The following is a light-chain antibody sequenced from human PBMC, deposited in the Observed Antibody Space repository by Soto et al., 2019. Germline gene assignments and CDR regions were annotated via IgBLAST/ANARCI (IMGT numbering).Light chain of an antibody. CDR1: QSINNW. Sequence: DIQMTQSPSTLSASVGDRVTITCRASQSINNWLAWYQQKPGKAPKLLIFDASSLESGVPSRFSGSGSGTELTLIISSMQPDDFSTYYCQQYKSYSPYTFGQGTKLEIK. J-gene: IGKJ2*01. V-gene: IGKV1-5*01. CDR2: DAS. CDR3: QQYKSYSPYT.